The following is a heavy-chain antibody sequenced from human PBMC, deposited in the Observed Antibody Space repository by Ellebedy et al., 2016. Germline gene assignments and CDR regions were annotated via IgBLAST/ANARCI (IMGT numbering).Heavy chain of an antibody. V-gene: IGHV5-10-1*01. J-gene: IGHJ3*02. CDR1: GYSFTSYW. CDR2: IDPSDSYT. CDR3: ARHLGYCSSTSCQGYAFDI. Sequence: GGSLRLXCKGSGYSFTSYWISWVRQMPGKGLEWMGRIDPSDSYTNYSPSFQGHVTISADKSISTAYLQWSSLKASDTAMYYCARHLGYCSSTSCQGYAFDIWGQGTMVTVSS. D-gene: IGHD2-2*01.